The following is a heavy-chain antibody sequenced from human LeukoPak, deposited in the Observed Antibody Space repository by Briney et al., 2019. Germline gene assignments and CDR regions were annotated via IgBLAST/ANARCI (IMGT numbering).Heavy chain of an antibody. D-gene: IGHD3-16*02. CDR3: ARHIGGGIEDMDV. CDR2: IYVTGT. Sequence: PSETLSLTCTVSGGSIGTYYWSWIRQSPGKGLEWIGYIYVTGTRYNPYLQRRVTISVDRSRNQFFLKMSSETAADTAVYYCARHIGGGIEDMDVWGKGTKVIVSS. J-gene: IGHJ6*03. V-gene: IGHV4-59*08. CDR1: GGSIGTYY.